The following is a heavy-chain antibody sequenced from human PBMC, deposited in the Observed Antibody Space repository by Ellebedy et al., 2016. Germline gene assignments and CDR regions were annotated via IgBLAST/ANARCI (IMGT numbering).Heavy chain of an antibody. CDR1: GFKFNLYA. J-gene: IGHJ4*02. V-gene: IGHV3-30*03. D-gene: IGHD6-13*01. Sequence: GESLKISCAASGFKFNLYAMHWVRQAPGKGLEWVGFITYDGTNQYFVDSLKGRFTISRDDSRNTVFLQMNSLRAEDTAVYYCARVDGSSRWYYFDYWGQGTLVTVSS. CDR3: ARVDGSSRWYYFDY. CDR2: ITYDGTNQ.